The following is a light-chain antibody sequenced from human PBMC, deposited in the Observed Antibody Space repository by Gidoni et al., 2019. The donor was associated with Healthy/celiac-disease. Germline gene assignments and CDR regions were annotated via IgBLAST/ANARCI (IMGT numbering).Light chain of an antibody. CDR2: GSS. Sequence: EIVWTQSPATLSLSPGERATLSCRASQSVSSSYLAWYQQKPCQPSRLLIYGSSSRATCLPDRFSGSGSATYFTLTISLLEPEYFVVYYCQQYGSSPLTFGGGTKVEIK. CDR1: QSVSSSY. J-gene: IGKJ4*01. CDR3: QQYGSSPLT. V-gene: IGKV3-20*01.